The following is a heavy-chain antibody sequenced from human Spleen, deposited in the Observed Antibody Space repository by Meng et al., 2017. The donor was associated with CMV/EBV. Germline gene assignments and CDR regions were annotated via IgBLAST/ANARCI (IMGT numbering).Heavy chain of an antibody. J-gene: IGHJ4*02. CDR2: IHFDGSNT. D-gene: IGHD3-10*01. CDR3: ARDSGYYGSGTYYTFDY. CDR1: GFTFTTYG. V-gene: IGHV3-30*02. Sequence: GGSLRLSCAVSGFTFTTYGMHWVRQAPGKGLEWVTFIHFDGSNTFYADSVKGRFTISRDNSKNTLYLQMNSLRSEDTAVYYCARDSGYYGSGTYYTFDYWGQGTLVTVS.